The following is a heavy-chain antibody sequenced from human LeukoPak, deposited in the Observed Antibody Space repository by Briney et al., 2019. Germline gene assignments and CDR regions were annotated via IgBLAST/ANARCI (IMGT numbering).Heavy chain of an antibody. CDR1: GGSISSSSYY. V-gene: IGHV4-39*01. D-gene: IGHD6-13*01. J-gene: IGHJ4*02. CDR2: IYYSGST. CDR3: ARQGYGAAAGTPYFDY. Sequence: SETLSLTCTVSGGSISSSSYYWGWIRQPPGKGLEWIGSIYYSGSTYYNPSLKSRVTISVDTSKNQFSLKLSSVTAADTAVYCCARQGYGAAAGTPYFDYWGQGTLVTVSS.